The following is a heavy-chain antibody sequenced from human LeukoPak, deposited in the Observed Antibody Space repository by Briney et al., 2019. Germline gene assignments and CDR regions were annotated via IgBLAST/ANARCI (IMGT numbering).Heavy chain of an antibody. CDR1: GFPFNSYG. V-gene: IGHV3-30*18. Sequence: PGSTLRLLCAASGFPFNSYGMHGVRQAPGKGLEWVTVISYDGSNKYYADSVKGRFTISRDNSKCTLYLQMNRLRAEDAAGYYCAKEEYSSSWYTSAPTDYWGQGTLVTVSS. J-gene: IGHJ4*02. CDR2: ISYDGSNK. CDR3: AKEEYSSSWYTSAPTDY. D-gene: IGHD6-13*01.